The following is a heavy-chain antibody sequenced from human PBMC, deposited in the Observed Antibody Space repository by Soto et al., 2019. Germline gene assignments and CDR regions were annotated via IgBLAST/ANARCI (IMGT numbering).Heavy chain of an antibody. V-gene: IGHV4-30-4*01. CDR2: IYYSGSS. J-gene: IGHJ4*02. Sequence: QVQLQESGPGLVKPSQTLSLTCTVSGGAISSDDSYWSCIRQPPGKGLEWSGYIYYSGSSSYNTSLRSRVTISVETSKNQVSLKLRSVTAADTAVYYCARRSHYGDFWYLFDYLGQGTMVTVSS. CDR3: ARRSHYGDFWYLFDY. D-gene: IGHD4-17*01. CDR1: GGAISSDDSY.